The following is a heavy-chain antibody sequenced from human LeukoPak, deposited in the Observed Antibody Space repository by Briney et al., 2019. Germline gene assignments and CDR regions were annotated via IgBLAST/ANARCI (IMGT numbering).Heavy chain of an antibody. CDR2: ISGSGGST. CDR1: GFTFSSYA. V-gene: IGHV3-23*01. J-gene: IGHJ4*02. Sequence: GGSLRRSCAASGFTFSSYAMSWVRQAPGKGLEWVSAISGSGGSTYYADSVKGRFTISRDNSKNTLYLQMNSLRAEDTAVYYCAKDPSYYYDSSGYYRNWGQGTLVTVSS. CDR3: AKDPSYYYDSSGYYRN. D-gene: IGHD3-22*01.